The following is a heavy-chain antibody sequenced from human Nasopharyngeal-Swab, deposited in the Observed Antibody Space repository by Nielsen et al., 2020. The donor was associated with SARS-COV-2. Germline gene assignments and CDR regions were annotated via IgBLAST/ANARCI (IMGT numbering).Heavy chain of an antibody. V-gene: IGHV3-7*03. CDR3: AREVLESYYYYYYMDV. J-gene: IGHJ6*03. CDR1: GFTFSSYW. CDR2: IKQDGSEK. Sequence: GGSLRLSCAASGFTFSSYWMSWVRQAPGKGLEWVANIKQDGSEKYYVDSVKGRFTISRDNAKNSLYLQMNSLRAEDTAVCYCAREVLESYYYYYYMDVWGKGTTVTVSS. D-gene: IGHD3-3*01.